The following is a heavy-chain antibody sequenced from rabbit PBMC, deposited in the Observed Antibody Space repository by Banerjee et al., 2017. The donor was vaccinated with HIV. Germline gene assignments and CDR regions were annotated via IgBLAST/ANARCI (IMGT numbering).Heavy chain of an antibody. CDR1: GFDFSYNA. J-gene: IGHJ4*01. CDR3: AREYGVGVLDL. D-gene: IGHD3-3*01. CDR2: IYAGTSGST. V-gene: IGHV1S45*01. Sequence: QQQLVESGGGLVQPEGSLTLTCKASGFDFSYNAMCWVRQAPGKGLEWIGCIYAGTSGSTYYASWVNGRFTISKTSSTTVTLQMTSLTAADTATYFCAREYGVGVLDLWGPGTLVTVS.